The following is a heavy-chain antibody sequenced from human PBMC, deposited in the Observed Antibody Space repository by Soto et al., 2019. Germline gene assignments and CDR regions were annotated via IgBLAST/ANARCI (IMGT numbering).Heavy chain of an antibody. CDR2: LVPVFGTA. J-gene: IGHJ4*02. Sequence: QVQLVQSGAEVKKPGSSVKVSCKASGGTFSSLAISWVRQAPGQGLEWMGGLVPVFGTANYAQKFQDRVTITADNSKSTSYMELSRLRSEDTAVYYCASSTGVFDYWGQGTLVTVSS. CDR1: GGTFSSLA. CDR3: ASSTGVFDY. V-gene: IGHV1-69*06. D-gene: IGHD2-2*01.